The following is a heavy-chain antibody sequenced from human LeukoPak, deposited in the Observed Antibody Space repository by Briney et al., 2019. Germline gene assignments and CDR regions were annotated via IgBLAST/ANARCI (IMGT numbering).Heavy chain of an antibody. D-gene: IGHD3-22*01. CDR1: GFTFSNYW. CDR2: INQDGSEK. CDR3: AREGGKYDSGGYYQAYDAFDI. J-gene: IGHJ3*02. V-gene: IGHV3-7*05. Sequence: GGSLRLSCAVSGFTFSNYWMSWVRQAPGKGLEWVANINQDGSEKYYVDSVKGRFTISRDNAKKSLYLQMNSLRAGDTAVYYCAREGGKYDSGGYYQAYDAFDIWGQGTMVTVSS.